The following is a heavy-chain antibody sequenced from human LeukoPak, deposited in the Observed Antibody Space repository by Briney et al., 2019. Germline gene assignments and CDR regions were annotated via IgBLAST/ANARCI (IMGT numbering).Heavy chain of an antibody. Sequence: ASVKVSCKASGYTFTGYYMHWVRQAPGQGLEWMGWINPNSGGTNYAQKFQGRVTMTRDTSISTAYMELSRLRSDDTAVYYCARDVGASSGSFFDYWGQGTLVTVSS. CDR2: INPNSGGT. J-gene: IGHJ4*02. D-gene: IGHD3-22*01. CDR3: ARDVGASSGSFFDY. V-gene: IGHV1-2*02. CDR1: GYTFTGYY.